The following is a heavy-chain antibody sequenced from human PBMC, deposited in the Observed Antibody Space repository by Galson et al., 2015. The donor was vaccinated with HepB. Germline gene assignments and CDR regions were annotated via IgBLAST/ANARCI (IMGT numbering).Heavy chain of an antibody. CDR3: ARHPSQLQRAYVFDM. Sequence: ETLSLTCTVSGGSISGYYWTWIRQPPGKRLECIGHIYYTGSANYSPSLKSRVTISLDTSKNQFSLKLSSVTAADTAVYYCARHPSQLQRAYVFDMWGQGTMVTVSS. CDR1: GGSISGYY. CDR2: IYYTGSA. V-gene: IGHV4-59*08. D-gene: IGHD1-1*01. J-gene: IGHJ3*02.